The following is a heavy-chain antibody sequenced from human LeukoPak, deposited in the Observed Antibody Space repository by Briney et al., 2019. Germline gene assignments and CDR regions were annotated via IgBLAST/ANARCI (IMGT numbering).Heavy chain of an antibody. J-gene: IGHJ4*02. CDR2: IYYSGST. CDR1: GGSISSYY. CDR3: AREVGGYDSSGYTNYFDY. D-gene: IGHD3-22*01. V-gene: IGHV4-59*01. Sequence: SETLSLTCTVSGGSISSYYWSWIRQPPGKGLEWIGYIYYSGSTNYNPSLKSRVTISVDTSKNQFSLKLSSVTAVDTAVYYCAREVGGYDSSGYTNYFDYWGQGTLVTVSS.